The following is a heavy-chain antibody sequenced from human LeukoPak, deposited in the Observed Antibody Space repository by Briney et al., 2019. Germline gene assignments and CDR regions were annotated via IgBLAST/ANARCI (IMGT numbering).Heavy chain of an antibody. V-gene: IGHV4-4*07. CDR2: IYTSGSP. CDR3: ARDRRWNYFDY. Sequence: SETLSLTCTVSGGSISSYYWSWIRQPAGKGLEWVGRIYTSGSPDYNPSLKSRVTMSVDTSKNQFSLKLSSATAADTAVYYCARDRRWNYFDYWGQGTLVTVSS. CDR1: GGSISSYY. D-gene: IGHD1-1*01. J-gene: IGHJ4*02.